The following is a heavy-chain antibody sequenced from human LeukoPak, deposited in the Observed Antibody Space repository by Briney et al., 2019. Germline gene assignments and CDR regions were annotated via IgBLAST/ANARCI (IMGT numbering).Heavy chain of an antibody. CDR2: ISAYNGNT. Sequence: ASVKMSPTASGYTFTSYGISWERQAPRHGLERIGWISAYNGNTNYAQKLQGRVTMTTDTSTSTAYIELRSLRSDDTAVYYCGRVSGMGVGLPLDYWGQGTLVTVSP. D-gene: IGHD1-26*01. CDR1: GYTFTSYG. J-gene: IGHJ4*02. V-gene: IGHV1-18*01. CDR3: GRVSGMGVGLPLDY.